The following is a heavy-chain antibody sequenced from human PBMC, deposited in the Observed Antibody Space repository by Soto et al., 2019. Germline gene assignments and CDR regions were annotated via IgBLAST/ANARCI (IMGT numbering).Heavy chain of an antibody. CDR2: ISGSGGST. CDR1: GFTFSSYA. D-gene: IGHD3-22*01. J-gene: IGHJ5*02. Sequence: PGGSLRLSCAASGFTFSSYAMSLVRQAPGKGLEWVSAISGSGGSTYYADSVKGRFTISRDNSKNTLYLQMNSLRAEDTAVYYCAKTIVVGQNMANWFDPWGQGTLVTVSS. CDR3: AKTIVVGQNMANWFDP. V-gene: IGHV3-23*01.